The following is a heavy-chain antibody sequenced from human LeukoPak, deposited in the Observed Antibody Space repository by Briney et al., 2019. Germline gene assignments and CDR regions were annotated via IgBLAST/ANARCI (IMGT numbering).Heavy chain of an antibody. D-gene: IGHD1-1*01. CDR3: ARPLDGYYYYGMDV. V-gene: IGHV3-7*01. Sequence: SGGSLRLSCAASGFTFSSYWMSWVRQAPGKGLEWVANIKQDGSEKYYVDSVKGRFTISRDNAKNSLYLQMNSLRAGDTAVYYCARPLDGYYYYGMDVWGQGTTVTVSS. J-gene: IGHJ6*02. CDR2: IKQDGSEK. CDR1: GFTFSSYW.